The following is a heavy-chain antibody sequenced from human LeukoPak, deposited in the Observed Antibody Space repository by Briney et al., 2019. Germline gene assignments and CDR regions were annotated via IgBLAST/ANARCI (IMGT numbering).Heavy chain of an antibody. V-gene: IGHV3-48*03. CDR2: ISSSGSAI. J-gene: IGHJ3*01. CDR3: ARALTLSWEFDGFDV. Sequence: PGGSLRLSCAASGFTFSSYEMNWVRQAPGKGLDWVSYISSSGSAIYYADSGRGRFTISRDNAENSVYLQMNSLRDEDTAVYSCARALTLSWEFDGFDVWGRGTKVTVSS. D-gene: IGHD3-10*01. CDR1: GFTFSSYE.